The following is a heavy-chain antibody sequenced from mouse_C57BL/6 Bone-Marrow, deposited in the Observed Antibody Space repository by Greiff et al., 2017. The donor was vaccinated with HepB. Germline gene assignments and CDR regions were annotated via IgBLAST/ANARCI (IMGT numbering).Heavy chain of an antibody. J-gene: IGHJ4*01. D-gene: IGHD2-12*01. V-gene: IGHV5-2*01. Sequence: EVNVVESGGGLVQPGESLKLSCESNEYEFPSHDMSWVRKTPEKRLELVAAINSDGGSTYYPDTMERRFIISRDNTKKTLYLQMSSLRSEDTDLYYYARHRYDPYYYAMDYWGQGTSVTVTS. CDR2: INSDGGST. CDR1: EYEFPSHD. CDR3: ARHRYDPYYYAMDY.